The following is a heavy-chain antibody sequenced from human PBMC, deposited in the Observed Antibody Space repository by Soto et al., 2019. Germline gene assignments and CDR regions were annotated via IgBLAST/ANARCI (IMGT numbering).Heavy chain of an antibody. CDR1: GFTFSSYG. Sequence: GGSLRLSCAASGFTFSSYGMHWVRQAPGKGLEWVAIIWYDGTNKYYADSVKGRFTISRDNSKNTLYLKMNSLRAEDTAVYYCARDPPLAGLNYFDYWGQGTLVTVSS. CDR2: IWYDGTNK. V-gene: IGHV3-33*01. CDR3: ARDPPLAGLNYFDY. D-gene: IGHD6-19*01. J-gene: IGHJ4*02.